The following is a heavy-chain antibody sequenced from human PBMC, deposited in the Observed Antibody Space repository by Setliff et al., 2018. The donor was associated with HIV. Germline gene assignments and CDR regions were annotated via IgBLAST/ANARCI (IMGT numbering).Heavy chain of an antibody. CDR3: ARARLNYGVELLDAFDI. J-gene: IGHJ3*02. D-gene: IGHD4-17*01. CDR2: ISSRSSNI. V-gene: IGHV3-48*01. CDR1: RFTFSTYG. Sequence: LRLSCAASRFTFSTYGMNWVRQAPGKGLEWVSYISSRSSNIFYAESVKGRFTISRDNAKNSLYLQMNSLRVEDTAVYYCARARLNYGVELLDAFDIWGQGTMVTVSS.